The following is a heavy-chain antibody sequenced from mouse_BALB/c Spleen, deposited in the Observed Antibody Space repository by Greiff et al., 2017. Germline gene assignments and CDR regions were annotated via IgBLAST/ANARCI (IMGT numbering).Heavy chain of an antibody. CDR2: IDPENGNT. CDR3: ARRSHFDY. J-gene: IGHJ2*01. Sequence: EVQLQQSGAELVRPGALVKLSCKASGFNIKDYFMHWVKQRPEQGLEWIGWIDPENGNTIYDPKFQGKASITADTSSNTAYLQLSSLTSEDTAVYYCARRSHFDYWGQGTTLTVSS. CDR1: GFNIKDYF. V-gene: IGHV14-1*02.